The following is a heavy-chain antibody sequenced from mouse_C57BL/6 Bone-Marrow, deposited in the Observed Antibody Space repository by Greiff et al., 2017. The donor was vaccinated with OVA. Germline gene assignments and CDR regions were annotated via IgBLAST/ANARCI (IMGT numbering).Heavy chain of an antibody. CDR3: ARGAYYGNWYFDV. CDR1: GFNIKNTY. V-gene: IGHV14-3*01. J-gene: IGHJ1*03. D-gene: IGHD2-10*01. Sequence: EVNVVESVAELVRPGASVKLSCTASGFNIKNTYMHWVKQRPEQGLEWIGRIDPANGNTKYAPKFQGKATITADTSSNTAYLQLSSLTSEDTAIYYCARGAYYGNWYFDVWGTGTTVTVSS. CDR2: IDPANGNT.